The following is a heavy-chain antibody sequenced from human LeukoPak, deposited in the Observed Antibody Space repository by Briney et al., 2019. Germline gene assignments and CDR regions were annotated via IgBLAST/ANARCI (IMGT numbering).Heavy chain of an antibody. Sequence: SETLSLTCTVSGGSISSYYWSWIRQPPGKGLQYIGYIYYSGSTNYNPSLNSRVTISVDTSMNQFSLKLSSVTAADTAMYYCARLYGDFYTFDYWGQGTLVTVSS. CDR2: IYYSGST. V-gene: IGHV4-59*01. D-gene: IGHD4-17*01. CDR3: ARLYGDFYTFDY. CDR1: GGSISSYY. J-gene: IGHJ4*02.